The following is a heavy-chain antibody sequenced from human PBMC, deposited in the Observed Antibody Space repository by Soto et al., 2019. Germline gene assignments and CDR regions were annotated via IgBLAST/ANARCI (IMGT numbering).Heavy chain of an antibody. J-gene: IGHJ4*02. D-gene: IGHD2-21*01. Sequence: QVQLVQSGAEVKKPGASVKVSCKASGYIFIHYYIRWVRQAPGQGLEWMAIIHTNGGSTNYAQKFQGRVTVTSATSTSTVSMELNSLGSDDTAVYFCARSLLQGDFWGQGTLVTVSS. CDR1: GYIFIHYY. CDR3: ARSLLQGDF. V-gene: IGHV1-46*01. CDR2: IHTNGGST.